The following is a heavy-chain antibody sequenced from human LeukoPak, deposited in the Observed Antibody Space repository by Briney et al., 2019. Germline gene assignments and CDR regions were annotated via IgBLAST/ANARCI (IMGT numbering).Heavy chain of an antibody. J-gene: IGHJ4*02. CDR3: ARVIAAAEDFDY. Sequence: GGSLRLSCAAFGFTFSSYWMHWVRQAPGKGLVWVSRINSDGSSTSYADSVKGRFTISRDNAKNTLYLQMNSLRAEDTAVYYCARVIAAAEDFDYWGQGTLVTVSS. V-gene: IGHV3-74*01. CDR2: INSDGSST. CDR1: GFTFSSYW. D-gene: IGHD6-13*01.